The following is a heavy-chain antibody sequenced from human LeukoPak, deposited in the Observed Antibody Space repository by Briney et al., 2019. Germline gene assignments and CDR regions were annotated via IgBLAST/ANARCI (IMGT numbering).Heavy chain of an antibody. CDR3: ARVFTMVRGVITFDY. V-gene: IGHV1-18*04. Sequence: WASVKVSCKASGYTFTSYGISWVRQAPGQGLGWMGWISAYNGNTNYAQKLQGRVTMTTDTSTSTAYMELRSLRSDDTAVYYCARVFTMVRGVITFDYWGQGTLVTVSS. CDR1: GYTFTSYG. J-gene: IGHJ4*02. CDR2: ISAYNGNT. D-gene: IGHD3-10*01.